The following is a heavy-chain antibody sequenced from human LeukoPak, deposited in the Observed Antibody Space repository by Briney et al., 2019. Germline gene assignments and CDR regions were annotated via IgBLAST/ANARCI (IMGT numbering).Heavy chain of an antibody. CDR2: MYYSGNT. CDR1: GDSVRTSNSY. J-gene: IGHJ4*02. D-gene: IGHD3-22*01. CDR3: ARHPHYYSDNSAR. Sequence: TASETLSLTCTVSGDSVRTSNSYWGWIRQPPGKGLEWIVSMYYSGNTYYNPSLKSRVTISVDTSKNQLSLRLSSVTAADTAVYYCARHPHYYSDNSARWGQGTLVTVSS. V-gene: IGHV4-39*01.